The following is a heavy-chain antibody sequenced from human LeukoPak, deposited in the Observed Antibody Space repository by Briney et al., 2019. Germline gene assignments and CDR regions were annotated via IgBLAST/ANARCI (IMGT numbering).Heavy chain of an antibody. CDR3: AREWGRDIVVVPAAAFDI. D-gene: IGHD2-2*01. CDR1: GGSISSGSYY. J-gene: IGHJ3*02. CDR2: IYTSGST. Sequence: PSQTLSLTCTVSGGSISSGSYYWSWIRQPAGKGLEWIGRIYTSGSTNYNPSLKSRVTISVDTSKNQFSLKLSSVTAADTAVYYCAREWGRDIVVVPAAAFDIWGQGTMVTVSS. V-gene: IGHV4-61*02.